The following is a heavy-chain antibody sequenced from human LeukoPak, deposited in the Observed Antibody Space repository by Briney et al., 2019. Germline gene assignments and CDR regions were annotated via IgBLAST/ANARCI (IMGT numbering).Heavy chain of an antibody. CDR1: GYSFTSYW. J-gene: IGHJ4*02. CDR2: IYPADSDT. V-gene: IGHV5-51*01. CDR3: TVAVAGTRAPGY. D-gene: IGHD6-19*01. Sequence: GESLKISCKCSGYSFTSYWIGWVRQMPGKGLEWMGIIYPADSDTRYSPSFRGQVTISADKSITTAYLQWSSLKASDSAMYYCTVAVAGTRAPGYWGQGTLVTVSS.